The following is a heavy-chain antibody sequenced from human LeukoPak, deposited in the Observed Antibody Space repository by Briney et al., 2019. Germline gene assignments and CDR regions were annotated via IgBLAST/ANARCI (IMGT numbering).Heavy chain of an antibody. CDR3: ARGNWNPFYYMDV. D-gene: IGHD1-1*01. V-gene: IGHV1-69*05. CDR1: GGTFSSYA. CDR2: IIPIFGTA. Sequence: ASVKVSCKASGGTFSSYAISWVRQAPGQGLEWVGGIIPIFGTANYAQKFQGRVTITTDESTSTAYMELSSLRSEDTAVYYCARGNWNPFYYMDVWGKGTTVTVSS. J-gene: IGHJ6*03.